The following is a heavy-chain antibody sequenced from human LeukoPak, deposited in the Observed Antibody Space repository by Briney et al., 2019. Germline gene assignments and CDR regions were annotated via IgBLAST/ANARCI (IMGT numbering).Heavy chain of an antibody. Sequence: PGGSRRLSCAASGFSFSDHYMSWIRQAPGKGLEWVSSMSSSDNPIYYADSVKGRSTISRDNAKNSLYLQMNNLRAEDTAVYYCARDRVGSSTSCYDYWGQGTLVTVSS. CDR3: ARDRVGSSTSCYDY. CDR2: MSSSDNPI. J-gene: IGHJ4*02. D-gene: IGHD2-2*01. CDR1: GFSFSDHY. V-gene: IGHV3-11*01.